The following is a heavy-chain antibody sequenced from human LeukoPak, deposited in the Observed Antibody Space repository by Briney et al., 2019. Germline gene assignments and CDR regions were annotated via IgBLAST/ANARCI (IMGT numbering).Heavy chain of an antibody. CDR3: ARTYSGYDY. J-gene: IGHJ4*02. V-gene: IGHV3-30*03. Sequence: GRSLRLSCAASGFTFSSYGMHWVRQAPGKGLEWVAVISYDGSNKYYADSVKGRFTISRDNSKNTLYLQMNSLRAEDTAVYYCARTYSGYDYWGQGTLVTVSS. CDR2: ISYDGSNK. CDR1: GFTFSSYG. D-gene: IGHD5-12*01.